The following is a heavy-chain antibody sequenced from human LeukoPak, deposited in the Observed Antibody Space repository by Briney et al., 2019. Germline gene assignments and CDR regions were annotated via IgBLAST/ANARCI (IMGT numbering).Heavy chain of an antibody. Sequence: GGSLRLSCAASGFTFSSYAMSWVRQAPGKGLEWVSAISGSGGSTYYADSVKGRFTISRDNSKNTLYLQMNSLRAEDTAVYYCAKDQGDWRDSSGYYYFDYWGQGTLVTVSS. V-gene: IGHV3-23*01. D-gene: IGHD3-22*01. J-gene: IGHJ4*02. CDR1: GFTFSSYA. CDR3: AKDQGDWRDSSGYYYFDY. CDR2: ISGSGGST.